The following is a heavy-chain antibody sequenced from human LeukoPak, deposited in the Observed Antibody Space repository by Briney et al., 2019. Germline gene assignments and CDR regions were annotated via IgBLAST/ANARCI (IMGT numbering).Heavy chain of an antibody. D-gene: IGHD3-3*01. CDR2: ISGSGSST. J-gene: IGHJ4*02. V-gene: IGHV3-23*01. CDR3: ARESTVFGPLDY. Sequence: GGSLRLSCAASGFTFSNYAMSWVRQAPGKGLEWVSTISGSGSSTYYADSVKGRFSVSRDNSKNMYYLQMNNLRDEDTAVYYCARESTVFGPLDYWGQGALVTVSS. CDR1: GFTFSNYA.